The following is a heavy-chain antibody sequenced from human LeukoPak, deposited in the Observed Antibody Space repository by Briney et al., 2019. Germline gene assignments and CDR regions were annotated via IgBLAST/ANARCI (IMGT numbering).Heavy chain of an antibody. CDR2: ISSSSSYI. CDR1: GFTVSSNY. V-gene: IGHV3-21*01. Sequence: PGGSLRLSCAASGFTVSSNYMSWVRQAPGKGLEWVSSISSSSSYIYYADSVKGRFTISRDNAKNSLYLQMNSLRAEDTAVYYCARDARVGNYYYYGMDVWGQGTTVTVSS. J-gene: IGHJ6*02. CDR3: ARDARVGNYYYYGMDV.